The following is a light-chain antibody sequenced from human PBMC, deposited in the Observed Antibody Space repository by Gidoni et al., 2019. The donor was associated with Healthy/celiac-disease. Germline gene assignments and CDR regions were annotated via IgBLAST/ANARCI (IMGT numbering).Light chain of an antibody. Sequence: ELVFTHAPGTLSWSQWELATLSCRASQSVSSSYLAWYQQKPGQAPRLLIYVASSRATGIPDRFSGSGSGTDFTLTISRLEPEDFSVYYCQQYGSSPPRLTFGGGTKVEIK. CDR3: QQYGSSPPRLT. J-gene: IGKJ4*01. CDR1: QSVSSSY. CDR2: VAS. V-gene: IGKV3-20*01.